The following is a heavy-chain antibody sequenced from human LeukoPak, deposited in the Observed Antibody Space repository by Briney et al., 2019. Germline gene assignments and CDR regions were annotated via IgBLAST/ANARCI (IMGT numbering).Heavy chain of an antibody. V-gene: IGHV3-9*01. D-gene: IGHD3-22*01. CDR2: ISWNSGSI. CDR3: AKDRYSSGYYSGWFDP. J-gene: IGHJ5*02. Sequence: TGGSLRLSCAASGFTFDEYAMHWVRQAPGKGLEWVSGISWNSGSIGYADSVKGRFTISRDNAKNSLYLQMNSLRAEDTALYYCAKDRYSSGYYSGWFDPWGQGTLVTVSS. CDR1: GFTFDEYA.